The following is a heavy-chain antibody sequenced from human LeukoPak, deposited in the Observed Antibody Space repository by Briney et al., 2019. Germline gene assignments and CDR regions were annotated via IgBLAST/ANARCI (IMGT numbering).Heavy chain of an antibody. CDR3: ARGGSGSYYFDY. D-gene: IGHD3-10*01. CDR2: IYYSGST. J-gene: IGHJ4*02. V-gene: IGHV4-59*12. Sequence: PSETLSLTCTVSGGSISSYYWSWIRQPPGKGLEWIGYIYYSGSTYYNPSLKSRVTISVDTSKNQFSLKLSSVTAADTAVYYCARGGSGSYYFDYWGQGTLVTVSS. CDR1: GGSISSYY.